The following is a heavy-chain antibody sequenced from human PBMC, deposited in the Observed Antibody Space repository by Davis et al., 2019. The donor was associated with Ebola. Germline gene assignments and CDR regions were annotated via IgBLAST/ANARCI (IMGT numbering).Heavy chain of an antibody. CDR2: IIPILGIA. Sequence: AASVKVSCKASGYTFTGYYMHWVRQAPGQGLEWMGRIIPILGIANYAQKFQGRVTITADKSTSTAYMELSSLRSEDTAVYYCATTTKGIAVAGTPYYYYGMDVWGQGTTVTVSS. D-gene: IGHD6-19*01. J-gene: IGHJ6*02. CDR3: ATTTKGIAVAGTPYYYYGMDV. V-gene: IGHV1-69*02. CDR1: GYTFTGYY.